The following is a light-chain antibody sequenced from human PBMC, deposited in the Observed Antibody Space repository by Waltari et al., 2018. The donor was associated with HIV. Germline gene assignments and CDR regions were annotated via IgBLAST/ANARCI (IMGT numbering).Light chain of an antibody. CDR1: DSTIGKND. V-gene: IGLV1-47*01. J-gene: IGLJ2*01. Sequence: QSVLTQPPSASGTPGQGVTISCSGSDSTIGKNDVFWYQHVPGTSPKLLIFRNNQRPSGVPDRFSGSKSGTSASLAISGLRSEDEADYYCAAWGNSLSLLFGGGTKLTVL. CDR2: RNN. CDR3: AAWGNSLSLL.